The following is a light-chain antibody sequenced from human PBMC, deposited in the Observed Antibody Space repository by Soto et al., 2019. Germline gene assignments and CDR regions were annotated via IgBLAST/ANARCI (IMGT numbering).Light chain of an antibody. Sequence: AIRMTQSPSSLSASTGDRVSITCRAGQGISSYLAWYQQQPGNAPKFLIYAASALHSGFLSRFRGSGSVTHFTLTISLLQNKHFSTCCAKQHYIYLPSTFGGGTKVEIK. CDR2: AAS. J-gene: IGKJ4*01. V-gene: IGKV1-8*01. CDR3: KQHYIYLPST. CDR1: QGISSY.